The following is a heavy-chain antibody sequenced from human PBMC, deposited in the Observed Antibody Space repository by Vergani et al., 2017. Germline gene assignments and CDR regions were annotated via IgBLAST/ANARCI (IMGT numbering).Heavy chain of an antibody. Sequence: EVQLVESGGNVVRPGGSLRLSCEVSGFRFDDYGMSWVRQVPGKGLEWVSRINWNGRTTRYADSVRGRFTISRDDAKNSLTLQMSSLRPEDTAVYYCARGMGDCMDVWGKGATVTVSS. CDR2: INWNGRTT. V-gene: IGHV3-20*04. CDR1: GFRFDDYG. CDR3: ARGMGDCMDV. J-gene: IGHJ6*03. D-gene: IGHD3-16*01.